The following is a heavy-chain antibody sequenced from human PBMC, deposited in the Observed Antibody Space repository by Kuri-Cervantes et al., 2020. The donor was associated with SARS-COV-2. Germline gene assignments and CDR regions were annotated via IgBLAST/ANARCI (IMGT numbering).Heavy chain of an antibody. CDR2: ITGTRRNT. V-gene: IGHV3-23*01. D-gene: IGHD2-15*01. CDR3: AKDGFVGGLGSPGRAYFQH. J-gene: IGHJ1*01. Sequence: GESLKTPCEGSGFIFSDYGIHLVRQAPGKGLEWFSGITGTRRNTYYADSVKGRFTISREKSKSTLYLQMNSLRVEDTAVYYCAKDGFVGGLGSPGRAYFQHWGQGTLVTVSS. CDR1: GFIFSDYG.